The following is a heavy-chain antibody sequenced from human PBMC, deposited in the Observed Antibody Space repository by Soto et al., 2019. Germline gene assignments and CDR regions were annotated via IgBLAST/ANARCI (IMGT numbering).Heavy chain of an antibody. J-gene: IGHJ4*02. V-gene: IGHV3-23*01. CDR2: INGLGDST. CDR3: TRGWYGDDVFDS. D-gene: IGHD4-17*01. CDR1: GFTFSSYA. Sequence: TGGSLRLSCAASGFTFSSYAMSWVRQAPGKGLEWVSTINGLGDSTYYADSVKGRFTISRDISKNTLYLQMSSVRAEDTAIYYCTRGWYGDDVFDSWGQGTLVTVSS.